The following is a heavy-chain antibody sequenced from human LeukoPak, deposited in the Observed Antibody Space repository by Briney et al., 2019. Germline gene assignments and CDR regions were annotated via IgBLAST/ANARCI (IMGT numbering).Heavy chain of an antibody. J-gene: IGHJ5*02. CDR3: ARGYDFWSGHFDP. V-gene: IGHV1-2*04. Sequence: ASVKVSCKASGYTFTGYYMHWVRQAPGQGLEWMGWINPNSGGTNYAQKFQGWVTMTRDTSISTAYMELSRLRSDDTAVYYCARGYDFWSGHFDPWGQGTLVTVSS. D-gene: IGHD3-3*01. CDR1: GYTFTGYY. CDR2: INPNSGGT.